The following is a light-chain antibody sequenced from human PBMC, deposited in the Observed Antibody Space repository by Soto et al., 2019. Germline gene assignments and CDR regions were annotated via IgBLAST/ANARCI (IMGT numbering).Light chain of an antibody. J-gene: IGLJ1*01. CDR1: SSDVGYYNY. V-gene: IGLV2-14*03. CDR3: SSYTSSSTYV. Sequence: QAVVTQPASVSGSPGQSITISCTGTSSDVGYYNYVSWYQQHPGKAPKLMIYDVRNRPSGVSNRFSGSKSGNTASLTISGLQAEDEADYYCSSYTSSSTYVFGTGTQLTVL. CDR2: DVR.